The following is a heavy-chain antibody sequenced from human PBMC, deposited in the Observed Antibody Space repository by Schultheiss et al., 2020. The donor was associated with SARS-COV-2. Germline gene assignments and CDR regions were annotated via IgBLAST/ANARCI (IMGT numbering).Heavy chain of an antibody. CDR2: INHSGST. V-gene: IGHV4-34*01. CDR1: GASISDYH. D-gene: IGHD4-23*01. Sequence: SETLSLTCTVSGASISDYHWSWIRQPPGKGLEWIGEINHSGSTNYNPSLKSRVTISVDTSKNQFSLKLSSVTAADTAVYYCARSGPVYTVATHHEFDYWGQGTLVTVSS. CDR3: ARSGPVYTVATHHEFDY. J-gene: IGHJ4*02.